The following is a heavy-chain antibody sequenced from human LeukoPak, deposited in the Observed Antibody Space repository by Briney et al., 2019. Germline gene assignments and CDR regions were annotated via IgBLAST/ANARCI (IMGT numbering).Heavy chain of an antibody. Sequence: SEPLSLTCTVSGGSISSYYWNWIRQPPGKGLEWIGYIFYSGRTSYNPSLKSRVTLSVDTSKNQFSLKLSPVTAADTAVYYCAGIRDGYTDYYYYYMDVWGKGTTVTISS. CDR3: AGIRDGYTDYYYYYMDV. CDR1: GGSISSYY. V-gene: IGHV4-59*08. D-gene: IGHD5-24*01. CDR2: IFYSGRT. J-gene: IGHJ6*03.